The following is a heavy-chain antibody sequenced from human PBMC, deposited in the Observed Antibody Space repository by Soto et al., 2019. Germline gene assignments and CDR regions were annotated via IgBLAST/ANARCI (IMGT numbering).Heavy chain of an antibody. Sequence: QVHLVQSGAEVKKPGASVKVSCKASGYTFTSYGITWVRQAPGQGLEWMGWISAHNGNTDYAQKPQGRVIVTRDTSTSTAYMELRSLISYDTAVYYCARGRYGDYWGQGALVTVSS. CDR2: ISAHNGNT. J-gene: IGHJ4*02. V-gene: IGHV1-18*01. D-gene: IGHD1-1*01. CDR3: ARGRYGDY. CDR1: GYTFTSYG.